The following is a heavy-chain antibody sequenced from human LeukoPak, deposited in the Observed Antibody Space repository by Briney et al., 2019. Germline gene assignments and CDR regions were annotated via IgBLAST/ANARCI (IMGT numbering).Heavy chain of an antibody. CDR1: GFTFSNYA. J-gene: IGHJ4*02. Sequence: GGSLRLSCVGSGFTFSNYAMSWVRQAPGKGLDWVSVISGSAHKIRYADSVRGRFTISRDNSENTVYLQVNNLRGEDTAIYYCAGRITGYSSGYVFWGQGTLVTVSS. CDR3: AGRITGYSSGYVF. V-gene: IGHV3-23*01. D-gene: IGHD5-18*01. CDR2: ISGSAHKI.